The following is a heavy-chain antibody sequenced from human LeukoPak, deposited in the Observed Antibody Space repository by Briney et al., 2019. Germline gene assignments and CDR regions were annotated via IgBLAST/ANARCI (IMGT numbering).Heavy chain of an antibody. D-gene: IGHD2-2*01. V-gene: IGHV3-74*01. J-gene: IGHJ4*02. CDR3: VSFYETY. Sequence: GGSLRLSCAASGNSWMHWVRQAPGKGLVWVSHINSDGSWTGYADSVKGRFTISKDNAKNTVYLQMNNLRAEDTAVYYCVSFYETYWGRGTLVTVSS. CDR1: GNSW. CDR2: INSDGSWT.